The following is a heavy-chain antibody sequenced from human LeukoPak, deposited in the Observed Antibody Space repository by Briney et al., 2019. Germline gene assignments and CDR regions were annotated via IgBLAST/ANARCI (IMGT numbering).Heavy chain of an antibody. CDR2: IYYSGST. CDR1: GGSISSYY. D-gene: IGHD1-26*01. CDR3: AREPESGYVDY. Sequence: ASETLSLTCTVSGGSISSYYWSWIRQPPGKGLEWIGYIYYSGSTNYNPSLKSRVTISVDTSKNQFSLKLSSVTAADTAVYYCAREPESGYVDYWGQGTLVTVSS. V-gene: IGHV4-59*01. J-gene: IGHJ4*02.